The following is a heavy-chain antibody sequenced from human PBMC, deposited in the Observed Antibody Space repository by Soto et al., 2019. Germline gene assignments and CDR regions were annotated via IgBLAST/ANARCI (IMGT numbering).Heavy chain of an antibody. J-gene: IGHJ4*02. CDR3: ARGRYGDY. CDR1: GYAFTTYG. D-gene: IGHD1-1*01. CDR2: ISAHNGNT. V-gene: IGHV1-18*01. Sequence: QVHLVQSGAEVKKPGASVKVSCKGSGYAFTTYGITWVRQAPGQGLEWMGWISAHNGNTNYAQRLQGRVTVTRDTSTSTAYMELRSLSSDDTAVYYFARGRYGDYWGQGALVTVSS.